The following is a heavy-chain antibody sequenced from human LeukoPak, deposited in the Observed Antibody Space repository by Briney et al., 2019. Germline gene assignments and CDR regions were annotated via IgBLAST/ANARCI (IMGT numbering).Heavy chain of an antibody. CDR2: ISGGGGST. D-gene: IGHD7-27*01. CDR3: AKDTRLGIPTFLDY. Sequence: GGSLRLSCAASGFTFSSYAMSWVRQAPGKGLEWVSAISGGGGSTYYADSVKGRFTISRDNSKNTLYLQMNSLRAEDTAVYYCAKDTRLGIPTFLDYWGQGTLVTVSS. V-gene: IGHV3-23*01. CDR1: GFTFSSYA. J-gene: IGHJ4*02.